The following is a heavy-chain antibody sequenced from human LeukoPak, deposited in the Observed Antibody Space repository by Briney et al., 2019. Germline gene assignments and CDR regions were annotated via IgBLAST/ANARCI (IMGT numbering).Heavy chain of an antibody. Sequence: VASVKVSCKASGYTFTGYFMHWARQAPGQGLQWLGWINLNSGYTNYARRFQGRVTMTRDTSITTAYMELRGLRSDDTAVYYCAAALDLDYSMISDFWGQGTLVTVSS. CDR1: GYTFTGYF. V-gene: IGHV1-2*02. CDR3: AAALDLDYSMISDF. D-gene: IGHD4-11*01. J-gene: IGHJ4*02. CDR2: INLNSGYT.